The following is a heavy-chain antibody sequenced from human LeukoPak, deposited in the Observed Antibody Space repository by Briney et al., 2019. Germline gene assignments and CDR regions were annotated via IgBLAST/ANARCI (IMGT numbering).Heavy chain of an antibody. CDR1: GFTFSSYA. V-gene: IGHV3-23*01. Sequence: GGSLRLSCAASGFTFSSYAMSWVRHAPGKGLEWVSAISGSGGSTYYADSVKGRFTISRDNSKNTLYLQMNSLRAEDTAVYYCAKASGYSGYDPDDYWGQGTLVTVSS. J-gene: IGHJ4*02. D-gene: IGHD5-12*01. CDR2: ISGSGGST. CDR3: AKASGYSGYDPDDY.